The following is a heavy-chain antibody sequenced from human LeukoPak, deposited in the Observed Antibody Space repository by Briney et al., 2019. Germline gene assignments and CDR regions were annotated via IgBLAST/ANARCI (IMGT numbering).Heavy chain of an antibody. CDR2: IYYSGST. J-gene: IGHJ4*02. CDR3: ARSDYYGSGSYGPSIFDY. Sequence: SETLSLTCTVSGGSISSYYWSWIRQPPGKGLEWIGYIYYSGSTNYNPSLKSRVTISVDTSRNQFPLKLSSVTAADTAVYYCARSDYYGSGSYGPSIFDYWGQGTLVTVSS. CDR1: GGSISSYY. D-gene: IGHD3-10*01. V-gene: IGHV4-59*01.